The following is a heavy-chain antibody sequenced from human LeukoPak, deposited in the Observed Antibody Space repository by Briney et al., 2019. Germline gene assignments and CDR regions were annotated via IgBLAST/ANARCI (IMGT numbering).Heavy chain of an antibody. CDR1: GGSISSSSYY. Sequence: SETLSLTCTVSGGSISSSSYYWGWIRQPPGKGLEWIGSIYYSGSTYYNPSLKSRFTISVDTSKNQFSLKLSSVTAADTAVYYCARIMYYYDSSGYSYYFDYWGQGTLVTVSS. J-gene: IGHJ4*02. D-gene: IGHD3-22*01. CDR2: IYYSGST. V-gene: IGHV4-39*07. CDR3: ARIMYYYDSSGYSYYFDY.